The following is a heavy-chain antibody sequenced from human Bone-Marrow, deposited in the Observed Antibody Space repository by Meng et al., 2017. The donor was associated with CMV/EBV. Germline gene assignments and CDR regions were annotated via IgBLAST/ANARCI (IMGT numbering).Heavy chain of an antibody. V-gene: IGHV4-39*07. J-gene: IGHJ6*02. CDR1: GGSISSSSYY. CDR2: IYYSGST. Sequence: SETLSLTCTVSGGSISSSSYYWGWIRQPPGKGLEWIGSIYYSGSTYYNPSLKSRVTISVDTSKNQFSLKLSSVTAADTAVYYCARDLGAAAGYYYYYYGMDVWGQGTTVTVSS. D-gene: IGHD6-13*01. CDR3: ARDLGAAAGYYYYYYGMDV.